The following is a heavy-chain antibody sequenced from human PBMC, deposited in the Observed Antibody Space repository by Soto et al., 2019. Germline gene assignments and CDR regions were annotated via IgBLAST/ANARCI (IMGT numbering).Heavy chain of an antibody. J-gene: IGHJ3*02. CDR2: ISAYNGNT. Sequence: RASLKVSCNASGYTFTSYGISWVLQAPGQGIEWMGWISAYNGNTNYAQKLQGRVTMTTDTSTSTAYMELRSLRSDDTAVYYCARDPNLKDCTKGVCFLGDAFDIWGQGTMVIVSS. D-gene: IGHD2-8*01. V-gene: IGHV1-18*01. CDR1: GYTFTSYG. CDR3: ARDPNLKDCTKGVCFLGDAFDI.